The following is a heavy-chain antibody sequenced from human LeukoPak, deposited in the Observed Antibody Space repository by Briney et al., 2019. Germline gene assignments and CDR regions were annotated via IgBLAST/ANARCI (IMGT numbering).Heavy chain of an antibody. Sequence: ASVKVSCKASGYTFTSYAMHWVRQAPGQRLEWMGWINAGNGNTKYSQEFQGRVTITRDTSASTAYMELSSLRSEDMAVYYCAGLAYYYDRFYYYYYMDVWGKGTTVTISS. CDR2: INAGNGNT. D-gene: IGHD3-22*01. CDR1: GYTFTSYA. J-gene: IGHJ6*03. V-gene: IGHV1-3*03. CDR3: AGLAYYYDRFYYYYYMDV.